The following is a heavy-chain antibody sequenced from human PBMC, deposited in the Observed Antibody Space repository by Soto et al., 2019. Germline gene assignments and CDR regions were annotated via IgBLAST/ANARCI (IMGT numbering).Heavy chain of an antibody. CDR2: IYYSGST. CDR3: ARGAAAFFDY. Sequence: QVQLQESGPGLVKPSETLSLTYTVSGGSVSSGSYYWSWIRQPPGKGLEWIGYIYYSGSTNYNPSLKSRVTISVDTSKNQFSLKLSSVTAADTAVYYCARGAAAFFDYWGQGTLVTVSS. D-gene: IGHD2-15*01. CDR1: GGSVSSGSYY. V-gene: IGHV4-61*01. J-gene: IGHJ4*02.